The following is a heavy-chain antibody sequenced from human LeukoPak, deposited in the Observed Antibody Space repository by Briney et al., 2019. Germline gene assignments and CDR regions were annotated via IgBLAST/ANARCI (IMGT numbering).Heavy chain of an antibody. CDR1: GFTFSSYS. CDR2: INWNGGST. Sequence: PGGSLRLSCAASGFTFSSYSMSWVRQAPGKGPEWVSGINWNGGSTGYADSVKGRFTISRDNSKNTLYLQMNSLRAEDTAVYYCAKHERYYYGSGSSYWGQGTLVTVSS. D-gene: IGHD3-10*01. CDR3: AKHERYYYGSGSSY. V-gene: IGHV3-20*04. J-gene: IGHJ4*02.